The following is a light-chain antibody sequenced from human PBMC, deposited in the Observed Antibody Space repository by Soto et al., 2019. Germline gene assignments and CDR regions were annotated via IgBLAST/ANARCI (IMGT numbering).Light chain of an antibody. CDR3: QQYGSPWT. CDR1: QSVSSSY. J-gene: IGKJ1*01. CDR2: GAS. V-gene: IGKV3-20*01. Sequence: EIVLTQYPGTLSLSPGERATLSCMASQSVSSSYLAWYQQKPGQAPRLLIYGASSRATGIPDRFSGSGSGTDFTLTISRLEPEDFAVYYCQQYGSPWTFGQGTKVDI.